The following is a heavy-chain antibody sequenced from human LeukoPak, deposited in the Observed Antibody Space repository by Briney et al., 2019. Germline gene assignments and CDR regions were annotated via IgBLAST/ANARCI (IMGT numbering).Heavy chain of an antibody. J-gene: IGHJ5*02. D-gene: IGHD2/OR15-2a*01. CDR3: ARVYLSPTRNWFDP. Sequence: ASVKVSCKASGGTFSRYAMSWVRQAPGQGLEWMGWISAYNGNTNYAQKLQGRGTMTTDTSTSTAYMELRSLRSDDTAVYYCARVYLSPTRNWFDPWGQGTLVTVSS. CDR2: ISAYNGNT. V-gene: IGHV1-18*01. CDR1: GGTFSRYA.